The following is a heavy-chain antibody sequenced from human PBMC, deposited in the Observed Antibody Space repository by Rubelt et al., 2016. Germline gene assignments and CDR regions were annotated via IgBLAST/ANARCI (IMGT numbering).Heavy chain of an antibody. V-gene: IGHV3-48*02. D-gene: IGHD3-3*01. J-gene: IGHJ4*02. Sequence: EVHLVESGGGLVQPGGFLRLSCAASGFTFSSNSMNWVRQAPGKGLEWVSYIGSSSRRIYYADSVKGRFTVSRDNAKNSLYLQMNSLRDEDTAVYYCARSDITIFEVVKNWGQGTLVTVSS. CDR3: ARSDITIFEVVKN. CDR1: GFTFSSNS. CDR2: IGSSSRRI.